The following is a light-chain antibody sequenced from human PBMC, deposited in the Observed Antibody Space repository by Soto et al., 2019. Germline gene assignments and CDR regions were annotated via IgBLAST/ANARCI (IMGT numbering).Light chain of an antibody. V-gene: IGLV1-44*01. CDR3: AAWDDSLNGRV. CDR1: SSNIGSNT. Sequence: QSVLTQPPSASGTPGQRVTISCSGSSSNIGSNTVNWYQQLPGTAPKLLIYSNNQRPSGVPDRFSGSKSVTSASLAISGLQSEDEADYYCAAWDDSLNGRVFGGGTKLTLL. CDR2: SNN. J-gene: IGLJ3*02.